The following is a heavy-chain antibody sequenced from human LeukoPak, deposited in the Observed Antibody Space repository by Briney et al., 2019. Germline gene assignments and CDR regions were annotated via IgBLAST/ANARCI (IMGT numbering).Heavy chain of an antibody. CDR1: GYTFTGYY. CDR2: INPNSGGT. D-gene: IGHD3-22*01. Sequence: ASVKVSCKASGYTFTGYYMHWVRQAPGQGLEWMGWINPNSGGTNYAQKFQGRVTITRDTSISTAYMELSRLRSDDTAVYYCAREYYDSSGPILFDYWGQGTLVTVSS. V-gene: IGHV1-2*02. J-gene: IGHJ4*02. CDR3: AREYYDSSGPILFDY.